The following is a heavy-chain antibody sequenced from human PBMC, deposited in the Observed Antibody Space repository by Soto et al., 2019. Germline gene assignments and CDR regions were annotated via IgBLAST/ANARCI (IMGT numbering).Heavy chain of an antibody. CDR3: ARSMPKTDNYYGMDV. CDR1: GFTFSSYL. V-gene: IGHV3-30-3*01. D-gene: IGHD2-2*01. CDR2: ISSDGSRK. J-gene: IGHJ6*02. Sequence: QVQLVESGGGVVQPGRSLRLSCAASGFTFSSYLMHWVRQAPGKGLEWVAVISSDGSRKYYADSVKGRFTISRDNSKNTLYLQMNSLTVEDTAVYYCARSMPKTDNYYGMDVWGQGTTVTVSS.